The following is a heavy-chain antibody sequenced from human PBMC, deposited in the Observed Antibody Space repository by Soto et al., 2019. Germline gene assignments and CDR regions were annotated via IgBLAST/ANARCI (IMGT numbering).Heavy chain of an antibody. CDR3: ARHSSPYSYSDWFDP. CDR1: GGSISGSGVH. J-gene: IGHJ5*02. D-gene: IGHD1-26*01. CDR2: ISYSGTT. V-gene: IGHV4-39*01. Sequence: SETLSLTCTVSGGSISGSGVHGGWIRQPPGKGLEWIGSISYSGTTYSNPSLKSRVTISIDTSKNQFSLKLSSVTAADTAVYYCARHSSPYSYSDWFDPWGQGTLVTVSS.